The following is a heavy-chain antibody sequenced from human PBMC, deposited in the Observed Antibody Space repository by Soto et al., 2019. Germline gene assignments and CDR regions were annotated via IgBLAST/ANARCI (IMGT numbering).Heavy chain of an antibody. Sequence: SETLSLTCAVYGGSISSSSYYWGWIRQPPGKGLEWIGSIYYSGSTYYNPSLKSRVTISVDTSKNQFSLKLSSVTAADTAVYYCARQDGYNSHFDYWGQGTLVTVSS. CDR3: ARQDGYNSHFDY. J-gene: IGHJ4*02. V-gene: IGHV4-39*01. D-gene: IGHD5-12*01. CDR2: IYYSGST. CDR1: GGSISSSSYY.